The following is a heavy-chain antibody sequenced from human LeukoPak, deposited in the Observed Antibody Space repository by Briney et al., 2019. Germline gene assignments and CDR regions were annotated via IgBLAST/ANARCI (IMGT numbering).Heavy chain of an antibody. D-gene: IGHD5-18*01. J-gene: IGHJ4*02. CDR1: GGSISSYY. Sequence: SETLSLTCTVSGGSISSYYWSWIRQPPGKGLEWIGYIYHSGSTYYNPSLKSRVTISVDRSKNQFSLKLSSVTAADTAVYYCARVVDTAMPLSNFDYWGQGTLVTVSS. CDR2: IYHSGST. V-gene: IGHV4-59*12. CDR3: ARVVDTAMPLSNFDY.